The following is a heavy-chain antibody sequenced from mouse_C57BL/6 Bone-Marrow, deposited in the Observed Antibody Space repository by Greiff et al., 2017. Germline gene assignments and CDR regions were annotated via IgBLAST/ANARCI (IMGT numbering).Heavy chain of an antibody. CDR1: GFTFSNYW. D-gene: IGHD1-1*01. CDR3: TGSSYFAY. V-gene: IGHV6-3*01. CDR2: IRLKSDNYAT. J-gene: IGHJ3*01. Sequence: EVMLVESGGGLVQPGGSMKLSCVASGFTFSNYWMNWVRQSPEKGLEWVAQIRLKSDNYATHYAESVKGRFTISRDDSKSSVYLQMNNLRAEDTGIYYCTGSSYFAYWGQGTLVTVSA.